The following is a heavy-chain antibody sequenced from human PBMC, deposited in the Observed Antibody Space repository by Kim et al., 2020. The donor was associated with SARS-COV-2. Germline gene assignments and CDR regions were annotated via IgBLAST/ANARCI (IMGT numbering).Heavy chain of an antibody. J-gene: IGHJ4*02. CDR3: ARSTPGYSSSWLFDY. D-gene: IGHD6-13*01. CDR1: GYSFTRYW. CDR2: IYPGDSDT. V-gene: IGHV5-51*01. Sequence: GESLKISCKGSGYSFTRYWIGWVRQMPGKGLEWMGIIYPGDSDTRYSPSFQGQVTISAGKSISTAYLQWSSLKASDTAIFYCARSTPGYSSSWLFDYWGQGTLVTVSS.